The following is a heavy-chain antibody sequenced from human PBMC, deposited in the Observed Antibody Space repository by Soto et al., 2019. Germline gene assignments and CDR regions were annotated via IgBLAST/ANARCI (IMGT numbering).Heavy chain of an antibody. V-gene: IGHV4-31*03. CDR1: GGSITSSGYY. D-gene: IGHD2-2*01. Sequence: QVQLQESGPGLVKPSQTLSLTCTVSGGSITSSGYYWSWIRQHPGEGLEWIGFTSNSGSTSYNPSLQRRVTISVDTSSNQFSLNLKSVTAADPAVYYCASGGGSTKVDYWGQGTLVTVSP. CDR2: TSNSGST. J-gene: IGHJ4*02. CDR3: ASGGGSTKVDY.